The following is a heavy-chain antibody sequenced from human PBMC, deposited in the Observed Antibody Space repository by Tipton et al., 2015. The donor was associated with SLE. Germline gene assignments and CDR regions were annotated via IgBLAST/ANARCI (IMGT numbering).Heavy chain of an antibody. V-gene: IGHV3-30*03. Sequence: SLRLSCAASGFTFSTYAIHWVRQAPGKGLEWVAVISYDGNNKFYATSTRGRFTISRDNSKNTLYLQLNSLGVEDTAVYYCARSMDYYDSSGPDDYWGQGTLVTVSS. D-gene: IGHD3-22*01. CDR2: ISYDGNNK. J-gene: IGHJ4*02. CDR3: ARSMDYYDSSGPDDY. CDR1: GFTFSTYA.